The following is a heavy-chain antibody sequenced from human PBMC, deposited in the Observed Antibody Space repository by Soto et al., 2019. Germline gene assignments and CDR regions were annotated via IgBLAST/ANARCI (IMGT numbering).Heavy chain of an antibody. J-gene: IGHJ4*02. D-gene: IGHD3-22*01. Sequence: PGGSLRLSCAASGFTFDDYAMHWVRQAPGKGLELVSGISWNSGTIGYADSVKGRFTISRDNAKNSLYLQMNSLRNEDTALYYCTKGTWYYYDRSGYLDYRGQGTLVTVSS. CDR1: GFTFDDYA. CDR3: TKGTWYYYDRSGYLDY. CDR2: ISWNSGTI. V-gene: IGHV3-9*01.